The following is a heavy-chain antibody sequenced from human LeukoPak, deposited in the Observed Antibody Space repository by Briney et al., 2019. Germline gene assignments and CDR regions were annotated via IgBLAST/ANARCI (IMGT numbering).Heavy chain of an antibody. D-gene: IGHD1-7*01. CDR1: GDSVSSNSAA. V-gene: IGHV6-1*01. J-gene: IGHJ3*02. Sequence: SQTLSLTCAISGDSVSSNSAAWKWIRQSPSRGLEWLGRTYYRSKGYNDYAGSVKSRITINPDTSKNQFSLQLNSVTPEDTAVYYCARDFTGTRFGAFDIWGQGTMVTVSS. CDR3: ARDFTGTRFGAFDI. CDR2: TYYRSKGYN.